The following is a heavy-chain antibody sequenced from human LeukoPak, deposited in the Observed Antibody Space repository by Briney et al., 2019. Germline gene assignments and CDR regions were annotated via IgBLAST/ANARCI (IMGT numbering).Heavy chain of an antibody. Sequence: PSETLSLTCTVSGGSITNYYWGWIRQPPGKGLEWMGYIYYSGNTKYNPSLKSRVTISADTSKNLFSLKLSSVTAADTAVYYCARAGPGYRYGYTPFSFDSWGQGTLVTVSS. CDR1: GGSITNYY. V-gene: IGHV4-59*01. CDR3: ARAGPGYRYGYTPFSFDS. CDR2: IYYSGNT. D-gene: IGHD5-18*01. J-gene: IGHJ4*02.